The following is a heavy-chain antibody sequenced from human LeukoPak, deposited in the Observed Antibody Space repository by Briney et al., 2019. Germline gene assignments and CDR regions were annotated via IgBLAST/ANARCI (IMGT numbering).Heavy chain of an antibody. CDR2: ISGGGGST. J-gene: IGHJ4*02. Sequence: PGGSLRLSCAASGFTFSSYGMNWGRQAPGKGLEWVSAISGGGGSTYYADSVKGRFTISRDNSKNTLYLQMNSLRAEDTAVYYCAKSSRGEFDYWGQGTLVTVSS. V-gene: IGHV3-23*01. CDR1: GFTFSSYG. CDR3: AKSSRGEFDY. D-gene: IGHD3-10*01.